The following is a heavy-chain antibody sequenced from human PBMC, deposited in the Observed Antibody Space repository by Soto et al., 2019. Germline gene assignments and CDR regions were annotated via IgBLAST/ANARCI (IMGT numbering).Heavy chain of an antibody. Sequence: SETLSLTCGVYDGSFSGYYWTWIRQPPGKGLEWIGEINHSGSANYNPSLESRVTMSVDTSKNQFSLKLSSVTAADTAVYYCARGSRDWSEGELYYFDYWGQGTQVTVSS. V-gene: IGHV4-34*01. CDR1: DGSFSGYY. CDR3: ARGSRDWSEGELYYFDY. D-gene: IGHD3-9*01. J-gene: IGHJ4*02. CDR2: INHSGSA.